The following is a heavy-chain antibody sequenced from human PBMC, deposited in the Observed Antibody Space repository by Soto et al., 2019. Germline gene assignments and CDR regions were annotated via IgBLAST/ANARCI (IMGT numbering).Heavy chain of an antibody. D-gene: IGHD6-13*01. Sequence: QVQLVQSGAEVRKPGASVKVSCNVTGYTFSGHYLHWVRQAPGQGLEWMGWINPKSGGTNYAQKFQDRVTMTADTSVSAASMELTSLRYDDTAAFYCARGLYSSPAYFFDSWGQGTLVTVSS. J-gene: IGHJ4*02. CDR2: INPKSGGT. CDR1: GYTFSGHY. CDR3: ARGLYSSPAYFFDS. V-gene: IGHV1-2*02.